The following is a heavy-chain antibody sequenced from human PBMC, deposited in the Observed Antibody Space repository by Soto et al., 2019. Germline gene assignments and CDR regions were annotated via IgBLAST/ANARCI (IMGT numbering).Heavy chain of an antibody. V-gene: IGHV3-11*06. J-gene: IGHJ6*02. CDR3: ARDMGHSSSSTYGMDV. D-gene: IGHD6-6*01. CDR1: RFSFSDYY. CDR2: ISSRSSYT. Sequence: QVQLVESGGGLVKPGGSLRLSCAASRFSFSDYYMSWIRQAPGKGLEWISYISSRSSYTNYAELVKGRFTISRDNAKKTQYLQMNDLRVDDTAIYYCARDMGHSSSSTYGMDVWGQGTAVTVSS.